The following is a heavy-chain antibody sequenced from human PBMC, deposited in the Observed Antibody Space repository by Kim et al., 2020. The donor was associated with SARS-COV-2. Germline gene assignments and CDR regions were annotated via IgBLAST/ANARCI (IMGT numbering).Heavy chain of an antibody. CDR2: ISSSGSTI. V-gene: IGHV3-48*03. D-gene: IGHD4-17*01. CDR1: GFTFSSYE. J-gene: IGHJ6*02. Sequence: GGSLRLSCAASGFTFSSYEMNWVRQAPGKGLEWVSYISSSGSTIYYADSVKGRFTISRDNAKNSLYLQMNSLRAEDTAVYYCASEYGDYHYYYGMDVWGQGTTVTVSS. CDR3: ASEYGDYHYYYGMDV.